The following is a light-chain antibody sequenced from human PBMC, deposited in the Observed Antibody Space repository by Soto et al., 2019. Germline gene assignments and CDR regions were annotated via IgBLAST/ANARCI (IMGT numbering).Light chain of an antibody. CDR1: QSISSW. CDR3: QQYNSYSGT. CDR2: KAS. Sequence: DIQMTQSPSTLSASVGDRVTITCRASQSISSWLGWYQQKPGKAPKLLIYKASSLESGLPSRFSRSGSGTEFTLTISTLQPDDFATYYSQQYNSYSGTVAQGTKVDTK. J-gene: IGKJ1*01. V-gene: IGKV1-5*03.